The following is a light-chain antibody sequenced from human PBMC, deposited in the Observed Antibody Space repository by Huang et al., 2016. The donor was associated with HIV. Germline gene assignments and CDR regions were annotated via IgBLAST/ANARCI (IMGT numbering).Light chain of an antibody. J-gene: IGKJ1*01. V-gene: IGKV3-11*01. CDR2: DAS. Sequence: EIVLTQSPATLSLSPGERATLSCRASQSVYSYLAWYQHKSGQAPRLLIYDASNRATGIPARFSGSGSGTDFSLTISSREPEDFAVYYCQQRLTWPSTFGQGTKVEIK. CDR3: QQRLTWPST. CDR1: QSVYSY.